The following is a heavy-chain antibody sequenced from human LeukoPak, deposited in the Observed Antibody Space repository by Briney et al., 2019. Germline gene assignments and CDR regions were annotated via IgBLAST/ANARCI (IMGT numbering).Heavy chain of an antibody. CDR2: IYPVDSNT. Sequence: GESLKISCKGSGYSFTSYWIGWVRQVPGKGLEWMGIIYPVDSNTRYSPSFQGQFTLSDAKSHTTPYLQWSRLKASDPGMYYCARRLDDAFDIWGQGTMVTVSS. V-gene: IGHV5-51*01. J-gene: IGHJ3*02. CDR3: ARRLDDAFDI. CDR1: GYSFTSYW. D-gene: IGHD6-6*01.